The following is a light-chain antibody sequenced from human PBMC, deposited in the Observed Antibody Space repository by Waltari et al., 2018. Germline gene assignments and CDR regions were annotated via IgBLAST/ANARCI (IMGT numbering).Light chain of an antibody. CDR1: SSDVGGYNY. V-gene: IGLV2-14*01. CDR3: SSYTSSSTLV. CDR2: EFS. Sequence: QSALTQPASVSGSPGQSITISCTGTSSDVGGYNYVPWYQRHPGKPPKRMIYEFSNRPSGVSKRSSGSKSGNTASMTISGLKAEDEADYYCSSYTSSSTLVFGGGTKLTVL. J-gene: IGLJ2*01.